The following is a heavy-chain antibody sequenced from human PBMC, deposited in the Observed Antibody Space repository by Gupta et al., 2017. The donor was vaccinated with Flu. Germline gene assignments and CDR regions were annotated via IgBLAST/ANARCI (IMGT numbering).Heavy chain of an antibody. J-gene: IGHJ5*01. CDR2: ISSSGGTM. V-gene: IGHV3-48*03. CDR1: ALTLCRSE. Sequence: VQLVESGGALVQPGGSLRLSCEASALTLCRSEINWVRQAPGRGLEWVSYISSSGGTMYYTDSVKGRFTISRDNARNSVYLQMNSLRAEDTAVYYCARGRVSYRLNSFDSWGQGTLVTVSS. CDR3: ARGRVSYRLNSFDS. D-gene: IGHD1-26*01.